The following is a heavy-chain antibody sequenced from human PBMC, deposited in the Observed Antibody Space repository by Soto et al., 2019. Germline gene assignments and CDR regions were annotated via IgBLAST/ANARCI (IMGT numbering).Heavy chain of an antibody. J-gene: IGHJ5*01. CDR1: GFTFDNYA. D-gene: IGHD6-19*01. Sequence: GGSLRLSCAASGFTFDNYAMNWVRQAPGKGLEWVSVISGGGGNTDYADSVRGRFTISRDNPKDTLYLQMNSLKAEDTAVYYCAKAPNIAVAGMNWFDSWGQGTLVTVSS. CDR2: ISGGGGNT. V-gene: IGHV3-23*01. CDR3: AKAPNIAVAGMNWFDS.